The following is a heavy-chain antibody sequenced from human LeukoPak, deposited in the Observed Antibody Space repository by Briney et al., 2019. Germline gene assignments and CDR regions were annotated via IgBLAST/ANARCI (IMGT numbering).Heavy chain of an antibody. CDR1: GYTFTSYG. CDR2: ISAYNGNT. V-gene: IGHV1-18*01. J-gene: IGHJ4*02. D-gene: IGHD3-9*01. CDR3: AREAPALLRYFDWLPIPGGFFDY. Sequence: VASVKVSCKASGYTFTSYGISWVRQAPGQGLEWMGWISAYNGNTNYAQKLQSRVTMTTDTSTSTAYMELRSLRSDDTAVYCCAREAPALLRYFDWLPIPGGFFDYWGQGTLVTVSS.